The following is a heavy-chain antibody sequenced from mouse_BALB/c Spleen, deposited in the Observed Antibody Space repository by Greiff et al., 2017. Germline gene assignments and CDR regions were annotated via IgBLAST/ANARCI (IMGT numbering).Heavy chain of an antibody. V-gene: IGHV2-4-1*01. D-gene: IGHD1-1*01. CDR2: IWSGGST. CDR3: ARKNYGSYYAMDY. CDR1: GFSLTSYG. Sequence: VQLQQSGPGLVQPSQSLSITCTVSGFSLTSYGVHWVRQSPGKGLEWLGVIWSGGSTDYNAAFISRLSISKDNSKIHVFFTMNSLQADDTAIYYCARKNYGSYYAMDYWGQGTSVTVSS. J-gene: IGHJ4*01.